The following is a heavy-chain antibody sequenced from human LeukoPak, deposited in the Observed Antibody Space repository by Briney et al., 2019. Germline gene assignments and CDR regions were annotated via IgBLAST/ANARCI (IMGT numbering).Heavy chain of an antibody. D-gene: IGHD1-26*01. CDR1: GGSIKGYF. CDR2: TYHSGNT. CDR3: ARHRGGRFSESYCDH. V-gene: IGHV4-59*08. Sequence: SETLSLTCTVSGGSIKGYFWSWIRQPPGKGLEWMGYTYHSGNTDYNPSLKSRVTISADTSKNQFSLSLSSVTAADTAVYYCARHRGGRFSESYCDHWGQGTLVTVSS. J-gene: IGHJ4*02.